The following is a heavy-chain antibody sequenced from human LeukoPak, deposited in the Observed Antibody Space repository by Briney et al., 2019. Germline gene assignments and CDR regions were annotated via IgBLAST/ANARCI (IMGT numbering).Heavy chain of an antibody. CDR2: TSYNGNT. J-gene: IGHJ4*02. V-gene: IGHV1-18*04. CDR3: ARHSGSGWQALGY. CDR1: GYTFSNYG. D-gene: IGHD6-19*01. Sequence: ASVKVSCRASGYTFSNYGISWVRQAPGLGLEWMGWTSYNGNTNYAQKFQDRVTMTTNTSTTTAYMELRSLESDDTAVYYCARHSGSGWQALGYWGQGTLVTVSS.